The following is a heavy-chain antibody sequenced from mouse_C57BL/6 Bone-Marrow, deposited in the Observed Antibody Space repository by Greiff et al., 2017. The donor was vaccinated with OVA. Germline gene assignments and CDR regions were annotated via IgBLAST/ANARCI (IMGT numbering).Heavy chain of an antibody. V-gene: IGHV1-9*01. CDR3: ARYPTVVEFPWFAY. D-gene: IGHD1-1*01. CDR1: GYTFTGYW. J-gene: IGHJ3*01. Sequence: VKVVESGAELMKPGASVKLSCKATGYTFTGYWIEWVKQRPGHGLEWIGEILPGSGSTNYNEKFKGKATFTADTSSNTAYMQLSSLTTEDSAIYYCARYPTVVEFPWFAYWGQGTLVTVAA. CDR2: ILPGSGST.